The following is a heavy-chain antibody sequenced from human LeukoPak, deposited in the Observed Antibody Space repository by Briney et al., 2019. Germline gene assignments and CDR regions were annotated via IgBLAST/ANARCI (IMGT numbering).Heavy chain of an antibody. D-gene: IGHD2-15*01. J-gene: IGHJ5*02. CDR1: GGCISSGGYY. CDR2: IYYSGRT. V-gene: IGHV4-31*03. CDR3: ARVIVVVVAATKRGNWFDP. Sequence: PSETLSLTCTVSGGCISSGGYYWIWIRQHPGKGLEWIGYIYYSGRTYYNPSLKSRVTISVDTSKNQFSLKLSSVTSAVTAVYYCARVIVVVVAATKRGNWFDPWGQGTLVTVSS.